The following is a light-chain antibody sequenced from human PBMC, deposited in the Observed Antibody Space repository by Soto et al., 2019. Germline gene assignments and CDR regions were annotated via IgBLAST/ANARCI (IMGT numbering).Light chain of an antibody. CDR1: QSVTSN. V-gene: IGKV3-15*01. Sequence: EIVMTQSPVTLCVSPGERATLSCRASQSVTSNLAWYQQKPGQAPRLLIYGASTRATGIPARFSGSGSGTEFTLTISSLQSEDFAVYFCQQYNNWPPINCGQGKRLEIK. J-gene: IGKJ5*01. CDR2: GAS. CDR3: QQYNNWPPIN.